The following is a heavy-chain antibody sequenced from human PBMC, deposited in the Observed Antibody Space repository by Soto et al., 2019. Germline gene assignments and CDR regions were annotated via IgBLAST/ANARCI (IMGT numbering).Heavy chain of an antibody. J-gene: IGHJ3*02. CDR3: ARDTRGLERQGAFDI. CDR1: GFTFSSYS. CDR2: ISSSSSYI. V-gene: IGHV3-21*01. D-gene: IGHD1-1*01. Sequence: EVQLVESGGGLVKPGGSLRLSCAASGFTFSSYSMNWVRQAPGKGLEWVSSISSSSSYIYYADSVKGRFTISRDNAKNSLYLQMNSLRAEDTAVYYCARDTRGLERQGAFDIWGQGTMVTVSS.